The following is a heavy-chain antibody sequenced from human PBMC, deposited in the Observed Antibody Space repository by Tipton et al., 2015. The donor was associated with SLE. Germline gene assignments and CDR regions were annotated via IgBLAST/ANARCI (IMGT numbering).Heavy chain of an antibody. Sequence: SLRLSCAASGFTFSDYWMSWVRQAPGKGLESVANIKQDGSEKNYVDSVKGRLTISRDNANNSLFLQMNSLRAEDTAVYYCARVRGVSSWYDYWGQGTLVTVSS. D-gene: IGHD6-13*01. CDR1: GFTFSDYW. CDR3: ARVRGVSSWYDY. V-gene: IGHV3-7*01. J-gene: IGHJ4*02. CDR2: IKQDGSEK.